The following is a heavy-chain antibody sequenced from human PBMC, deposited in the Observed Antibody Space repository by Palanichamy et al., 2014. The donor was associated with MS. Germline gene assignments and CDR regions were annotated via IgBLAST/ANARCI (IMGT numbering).Heavy chain of an antibody. CDR1: GFIFSDYQ. D-gene: IGHD2-2*01. J-gene: IGHJ6*02. V-gene: IGHV3-11*06. Sequence: QVQLVEVWGRARSSLEGPSRLSCAASGFIFSDYQMSWIRQAPGKGLEWVSHIGSRSGYTKYAASVKGRFTISRDNAKNSLYLQMNSLRVEDTAVYYCARDGAGSTSYGYGMDVWGQGTTVTVSS. CDR3: ARDGAGSTSYGYGMDV. CDR2: IGSRSGYT.